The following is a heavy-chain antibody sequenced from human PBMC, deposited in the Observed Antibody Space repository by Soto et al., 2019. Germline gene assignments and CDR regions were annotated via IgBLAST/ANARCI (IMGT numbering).Heavy chain of an antibody. Sequence: QVQLVESGGGVIQPGTSLSLSCGSSGFTFRSFGMYWVRQAPGKGREWVAVVSYDGNHKYYADSVKGRFTVSRDNAKNMLYLKMNSRRGKDPAVYYCAKVVGQLMLLNYVMAVWGQGTTVTVSS. CDR2: VSYDGNHK. D-gene: IGHD3-16*01. J-gene: IGHJ6*02. CDR3: AKVVGQLMLLNYVMAV. V-gene: IGHV3-30*18. CDR1: GFTFRSFG.